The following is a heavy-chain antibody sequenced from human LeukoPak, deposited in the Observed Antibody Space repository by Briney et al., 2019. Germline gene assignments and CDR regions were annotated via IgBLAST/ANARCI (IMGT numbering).Heavy chain of an antibody. J-gene: IGHJ3*02. CDR2: ISAYNGNT. D-gene: IGHD3-9*01. CDR1: GYTFTSYG. CDR3: AAIQTGYWSSGAFDI. V-gene: IGHV1-18*01. Sequence: ASVKVSCKASGYTFTSYGISWVRQAPGQGLEWMGWISAYNGNTNYAQKLQGRITMTTDTSTSAAYMELSSLRSEDTAVYYCAAIQTGYWSSGAFDIWGQGTMVTVSS.